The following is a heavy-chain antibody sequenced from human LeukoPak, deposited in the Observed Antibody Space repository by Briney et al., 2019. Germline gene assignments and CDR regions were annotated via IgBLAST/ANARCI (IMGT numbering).Heavy chain of an antibody. CDR1: GGSISSYY. Sequence: SETLSLTCTVSGGSISSYYWSWIRQPPGKGLEWIGYIHYSGSTNYNPSLTSRVTISVDTSKNQFSLKLSSVTAADTAVYYCARAGSGYDPFDYWGQGTLVTVSS. CDR2: IHYSGST. J-gene: IGHJ4*02. D-gene: IGHD5-12*01. CDR3: ARAGSGYDPFDY. V-gene: IGHV4-59*01.